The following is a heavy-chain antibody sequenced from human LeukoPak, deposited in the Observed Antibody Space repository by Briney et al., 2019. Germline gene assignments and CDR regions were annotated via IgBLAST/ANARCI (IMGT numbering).Heavy chain of an antibody. D-gene: IGHD1-20*01. CDR3: ARDGGKFNWNDVLDY. V-gene: IGHV1-2*02. CDR1: GYTFTGYY. Sequence: ASVKVSCKASGYTFTGYYMHWVRQAPGQGLEWMGWINPNSGGTNYAQKFQGRVTMTRDTSISTAYMELSRLRSDDTAVYYCARDGGKFNWNDVLDYWGQGTLVTVSS. J-gene: IGHJ4*02. CDR2: INPNSGGT.